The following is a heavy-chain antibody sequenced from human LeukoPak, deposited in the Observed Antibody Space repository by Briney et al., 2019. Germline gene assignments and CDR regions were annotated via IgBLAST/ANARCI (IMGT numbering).Heavy chain of an antibody. CDR3: AKDRGVVVGQSLDY. V-gene: IGHV3-74*01. CDR1: GFTFNSNC. D-gene: IGHD2-2*01. CDR2: ISNDGSNT. Sequence: QPGGSLRLSCATSGFTFNSNCMHWVRQAPGKGLVWVSLISNDGSNTNYADSVKGRFTISRDNAKNTLSLQMNSLRAEDTAVYYCAKDRGVVVGQSLDYWGQGTLVTVSS. J-gene: IGHJ4*02.